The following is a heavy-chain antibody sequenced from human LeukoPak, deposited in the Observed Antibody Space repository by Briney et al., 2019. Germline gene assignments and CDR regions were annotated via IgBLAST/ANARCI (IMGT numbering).Heavy chain of an antibody. CDR2: IYYSGST. Sequence: WVRQAPGKGLEWIGTIYYSGSTYFNPSLKSRVTISVDTSKNQFSLKLSSVTAADTAVYYCARRLRILVAPGGWFDPWGQGTLVTVSS. J-gene: IGHJ5*02. CDR3: ARRLRILVAPGGWFDP. D-gene: IGHD2-2*01. V-gene: IGHV4-39*01.